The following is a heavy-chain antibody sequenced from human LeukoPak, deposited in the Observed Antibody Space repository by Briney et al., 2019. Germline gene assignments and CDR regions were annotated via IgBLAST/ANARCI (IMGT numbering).Heavy chain of an antibody. CDR2: ISSGSSPI. D-gene: IGHD3-10*01. CDR1: GFTFSSYT. Sequence: GGSLRLSCAASGFTFSSYTMNWVRQAPGKGLEWVSYISSGSSPIYYADSLRGRFTISRDDAKNSLFLQMNSLRAEDTAVYYCAREPSGVLGLDCWGQGTLVTVSS. V-gene: IGHV3-48*01. J-gene: IGHJ4*02. CDR3: AREPSGVLGLDC.